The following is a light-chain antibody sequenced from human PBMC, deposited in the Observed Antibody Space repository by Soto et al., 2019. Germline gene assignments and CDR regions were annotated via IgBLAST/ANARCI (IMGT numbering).Light chain of an antibody. CDR1: QGISRS. CDR2: AAS. Sequence: IQLTQSPSSLSASVGDSVTITCRASQGISRSLSWYQQKPGRAPKLLISAASTLQGGVPARFSGSRSGTDFTLSITGLQPADFATYYCQQLNAYPVTFGGGTKVDI. CDR3: QQLNAYPVT. J-gene: IGKJ4*01. V-gene: IGKV1-9*01.